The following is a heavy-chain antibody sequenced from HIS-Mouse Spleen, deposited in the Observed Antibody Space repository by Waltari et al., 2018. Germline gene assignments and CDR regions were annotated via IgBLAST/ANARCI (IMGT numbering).Heavy chain of an antibody. D-gene: IGHD3-3*01. J-gene: IGHJ3*02. Sequence: QVQLQESGPGLVKPSETLSLTCTVSGGSISSYYWSWIRQPAGKGLEWSGRIDTSGRTNYNPSLNVRVTMELDTSKTQFSMKLSSVTAASTAVYYCARDFYDFWSGYYGGDKNHDAFDIWGQGTIVTVSS. CDR3: ARDFYDFWSGYYGGDKNHDAFDI. CDR2: IDTSGRT. V-gene: IGHV4-4*07. CDR1: GGSISSYY.